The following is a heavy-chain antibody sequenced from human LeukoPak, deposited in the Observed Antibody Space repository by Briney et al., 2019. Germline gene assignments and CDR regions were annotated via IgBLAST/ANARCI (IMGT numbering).Heavy chain of an antibody. Sequence: SETLSLTCTVSGGSISSYYWSWIRQPPGKGLEWIGYIYYSGSTNYNPSLKSRVTISVDTSKNQFSLKLSSVTAADTAVYYCAREKTRDSSRYPFFDYWGQGTLVTVSS. V-gene: IGHV4-59*01. CDR3: AREKTRDSSRYPFFDY. CDR2: IYYSGST. J-gene: IGHJ4*02. CDR1: GGSISSYY. D-gene: IGHD3-22*01.